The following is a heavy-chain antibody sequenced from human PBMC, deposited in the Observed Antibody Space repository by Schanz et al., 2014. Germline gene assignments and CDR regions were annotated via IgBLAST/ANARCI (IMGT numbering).Heavy chain of an antibody. CDR2: IYLSDGST. CDR1: GYTFTNYY. D-gene: IGHD3-10*01. J-gene: IGHJ6*02. Sequence: QVQLVQSGAEVKKPGASVKLSCKASGYTFTNYYIHWVRQAPGQGLEWMGRIYLSDGSTRYAQKFQGRVTVTRDTSTTTVYMDLSSLISEDTAVYYCARDMPAPLGWPAMVRGLDVWGQGTTVTVSS. CDR3: ARDMPAPLGWPAMVRGLDV. V-gene: IGHV1-46*01.